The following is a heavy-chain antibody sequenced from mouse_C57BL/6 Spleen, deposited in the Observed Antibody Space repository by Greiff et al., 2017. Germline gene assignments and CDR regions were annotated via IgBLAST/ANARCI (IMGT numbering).Heavy chain of an antibody. CDR2: ISDGGSYT. V-gene: IGHV5-4*01. CDR1: GFTFSSYA. CDR3: ARDSDYPGAMDY. D-gene: IGHD2-12*01. J-gene: IGHJ4*01. Sequence: EVKLMESGGGLVKPGGSLKLSCAASGFTFSSYAMSWVRQTPEERLEWVATISDGGSYTYYPDNVKGRFTISRDNAKNHLYLQMSHLKSEGTAMYYCARDSDYPGAMDYWGQGTSVTVSS.